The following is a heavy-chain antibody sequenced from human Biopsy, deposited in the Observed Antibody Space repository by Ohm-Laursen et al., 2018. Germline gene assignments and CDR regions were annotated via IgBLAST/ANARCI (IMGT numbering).Heavy chain of an antibody. Sequence: LSLSCNVSGGDINNLYWSRIRQPAGQGLEWIGRIYPGGSTDYNPSLKSRVTMSVDTSKKQLSLRLRSVTAADTAMYYCASVVLGPTNDAFDLWGQGTMVVVSS. D-gene: IGHD3-22*01. V-gene: IGHV4-4*07. CDR2: IYPGGST. CDR3: ASVVLGPTNDAFDL. CDR1: GGDINNLY. J-gene: IGHJ3*01.